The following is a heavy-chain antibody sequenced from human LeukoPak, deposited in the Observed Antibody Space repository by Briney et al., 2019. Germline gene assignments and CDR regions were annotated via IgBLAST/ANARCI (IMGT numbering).Heavy chain of an antibody. CDR2: VSSRVEHT. Sequence: PGESLRLSCAASGFTFSNYAMTWVRPAPGKGLEWVSLVSSRVEHTYYADSVKGRFTISRDNSKYTLSLQMNSVRAEDTAVYYCAKDVRVGGGGMDVWGQGTPVTVS. D-gene: IGHD1-26*01. V-gene: IGHV3-23*01. CDR3: AKDVRVGGGGMDV. CDR1: GFTFSNYA. J-gene: IGHJ6*02.